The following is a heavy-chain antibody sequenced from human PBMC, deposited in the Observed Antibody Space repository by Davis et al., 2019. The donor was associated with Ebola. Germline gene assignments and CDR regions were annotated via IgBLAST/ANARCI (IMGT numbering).Heavy chain of an antibody. D-gene: IGHD2-21*02. V-gene: IGHV5-51*01. CDR3: ARRVTKSLDP. CDR2: IYAGDSDS. J-gene: IGHJ5*02. CDR1: GYSFTSYW. Sequence: PGGSLRLSCKGSGYSFTSYWIGWVRQMPGKGLEWMGIIYAGDSDSRYSPSFEGQVTISVDKSISTAYLQWSSLKASDTAMYYCARRVTKSLDPWGQGTLVTVSS.